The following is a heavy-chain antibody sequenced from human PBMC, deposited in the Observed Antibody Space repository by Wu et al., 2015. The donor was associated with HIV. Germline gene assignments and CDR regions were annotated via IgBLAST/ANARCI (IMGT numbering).Heavy chain of an antibody. CDR2: ITPLSGRP. Sequence: QVRLVQSGTEVKKPGSSVKVSCKASRGTFINNAVNWVRQAPGEGLEWMGRITPLSGRPNYAQRFLGRLTIAADESTTTVFMELSSLKSGDTAVYYCAKTNRIDRNGIHIYHHYGMDVWGQGTTLTVS. J-gene: IGHJ6*02. V-gene: IGHV1-69*18. D-gene: IGHD1-1*01. CDR1: RGTFINNA. CDR3: AKTNRIDRNGIHIYHHYGMDV.